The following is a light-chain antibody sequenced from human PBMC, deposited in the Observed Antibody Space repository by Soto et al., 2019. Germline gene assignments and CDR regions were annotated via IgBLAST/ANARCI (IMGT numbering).Light chain of an antibody. V-gene: IGKV3-20*01. J-gene: IGKJ5*01. CDR1: QSVRSER. Sequence: RSTLPGRSIQSVRSERLAWYQQKRGQAPTLLIFDASSRASGTPERFSGSGSGTDFTLTISRLEPEDFAVYYCQEYDGAQTITFALGTLPEIK. CDR3: QEYDGAQTIT. CDR2: DAS.